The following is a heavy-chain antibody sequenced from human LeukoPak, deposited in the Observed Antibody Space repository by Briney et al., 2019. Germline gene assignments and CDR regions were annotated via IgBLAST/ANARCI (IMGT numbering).Heavy chain of an antibody. D-gene: IGHD3-10*01. J-gene: IGHJ4*02. CDR3: VRELSDRGVIK. CDR2: IIPIFGTA. Sequence: ASVKVSCKASGGTFSNYAISWVRQAPGQGLEWMGGIIPIFGTANYAQKFQGRVTITADESTSTAYMELSSLRSEDTAVYYCVRELSDRGVIKWGQGTLVTVSS. CDR1: GGTFSNYA. V-gene: IGHV1-69*13.